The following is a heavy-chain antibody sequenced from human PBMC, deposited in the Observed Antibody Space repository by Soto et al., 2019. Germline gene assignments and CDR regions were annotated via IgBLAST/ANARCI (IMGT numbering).Heavy chain of an antibody. CDR3: ARGLGYCSSSSCYNDY. V-gene: IGHV3-21*01. Sequence: EVQLVESGGGLVKPGGSLRLSCAASGFSFSTNSMNWVRQAPGKGLEWVSSITSSSIYIYYADSVKGRFTISRDHAKNSLYLDMSGLRAEDTAVYYCARGLGYCSSSSCYNDYWGQGTLVTVSS. D-gene: IGHD2-2*02. CDR2: ITSSSIYI. CDR1: GFSFSTNS. J-gene: IGHJ4*02.